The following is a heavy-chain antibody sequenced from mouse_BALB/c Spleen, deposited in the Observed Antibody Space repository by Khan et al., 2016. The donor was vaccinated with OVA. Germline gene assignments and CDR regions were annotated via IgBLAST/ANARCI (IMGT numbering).Heavy chain of an antibody. CDR3: ARGYFGNYEFVY. CDR2: IFPGTGTT. Sequence: QVQLKESGAELVKPGASVKLSCKTSGYTFTNYWIQWIKQRPGQGLGWIGQIFPGTGTTYYNQNFQDKATLTVDTSSNTAYMHLSSLTSEDSAVYFCARGYFGNYEFVYWGQGTLVTVSP. V-gene: IGHV1S132*01. D-gene: IGHD2-1*01. CDR1: GYTFTNYW. J-gene: IGHJ3*01.